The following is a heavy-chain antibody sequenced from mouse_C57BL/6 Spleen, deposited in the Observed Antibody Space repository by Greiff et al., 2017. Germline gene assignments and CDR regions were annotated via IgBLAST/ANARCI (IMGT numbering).Heavy chain of an antibody. V-gene: IGHV1-42*01. CDR3: ATGRPTVVESYYAMDY. D-gene: IGHD1-1*01. J-gene: IGHJ4*01. CDR1: GYSFTGYY. Sequence: EVQLQESGPELVKPGASVKISCKASGYSFTGYYMNWVKQSPEKSLEWIGEINPSTGGTTYNQKFKAKATLTVDKSSSTAYMQLKSLTSEDSAVYYCATGRPTVVESYYAMDYWGQGTSVTVSS. CDR2: INPSTGGT.